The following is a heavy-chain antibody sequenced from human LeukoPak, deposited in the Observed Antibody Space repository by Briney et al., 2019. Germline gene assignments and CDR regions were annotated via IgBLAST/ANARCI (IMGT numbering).Heavy chain of an antibody. Sequence: GGSLRLSXEASGFTFSDYAMTWVRQAPGKGLEWVSELTGSGSSTYYADSVKGRFTISRDNSKDTLYMQMNSLRAEDTAVYYCAKLYCSGGSCYLPWGQGTLVTVSS. CDR1: GFTFSDYA. D-gene: IGHD2-15*01. CDR3: AKLYCSGGSCYLP. V-gene: IGHV3-23*01. J-gene: IGHJ4*02. CDR2: LTGSGSST.